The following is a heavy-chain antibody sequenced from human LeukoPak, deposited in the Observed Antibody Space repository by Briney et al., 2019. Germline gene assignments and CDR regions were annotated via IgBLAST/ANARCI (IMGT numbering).Heavy chain of an antibody. CDR2: ISGSGGST. CDR1: GFTFSSYA. Sequence: GGSLRLSCAASGFTFSSYAMSWARQAPGKGLEWVSAISGSGGSTYYADSVKGRFTISRDNSKNTLYLQMNSLRAEDTAVYYCATSSGYRNYFDYWGQGTLVTVSS. CDR3: ATSSGYRNYFDY. J-gene: IGHJ4*02. D-gene: IGHD3-22*01. V-gene: IGHV3-23*01.